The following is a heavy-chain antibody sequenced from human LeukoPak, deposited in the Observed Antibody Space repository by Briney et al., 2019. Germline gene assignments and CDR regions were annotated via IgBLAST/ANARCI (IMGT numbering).Heavy chain of an antibody. Sequence: GGSLRLSCAASGFTVSSNYMSWVRQAPGKGLEWVSVIYSGGSTYYADSVKGRFTISRDNSKNTLYLQMNSLRAEDTAVYYCARGRTSTDYDLGYWGQGTLVTVSS. CDR3: ARGRTSTDYDLGY. V-gene: IGHV3-53*01. CDR2: IYSGGST. J-gene: IGHJ4*02. CDR1: GFTVSSNY. D-gene: IGHD4-17*01.